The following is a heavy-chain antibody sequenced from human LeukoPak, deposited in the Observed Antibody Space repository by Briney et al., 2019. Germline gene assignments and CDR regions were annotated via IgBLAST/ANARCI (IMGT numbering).Heavy chain of an antibody. J-gene: IGHJ6*02. CDR3: ARAGMVRPHGMDV. CDR1: GGSFSGYY. CDR2: INHSGST. Sequence: SETLSLTCAVYGGSFSGYYWSWIRQPPGKGLEWIGEINHSGSTNYNPSLKSRVTISVDTSKNQFSLKLSSVTAADTAVYYCARAGMVRPHGMDVWGQGTTVIVSS. D-gene: IGHD3-10*01. V-gene: IGHV4-34*01.